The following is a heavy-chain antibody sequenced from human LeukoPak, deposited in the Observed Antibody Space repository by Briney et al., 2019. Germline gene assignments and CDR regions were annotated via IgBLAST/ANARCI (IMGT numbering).Heavy chain of an antibody. V-gene: IGHV3-9*01. D-gene: IGHD3-9*01. CDR1: GFTFDDYA. J-gene: IGHJ4*02. Sequence: PGRSLRLSCAASGFTFDDYAMHWVRQAPGKGLEWVSGISWNSGSIGYADSVKGRFTISRDNAKNSLYLQMNSLRAEDTAVYYCARDVRVLRYFDWLYYFDYWGQGTLVTVSS. CDR3: ARDVRVLRYFDWLYYFDY. CDR2: ISWNSGSI.